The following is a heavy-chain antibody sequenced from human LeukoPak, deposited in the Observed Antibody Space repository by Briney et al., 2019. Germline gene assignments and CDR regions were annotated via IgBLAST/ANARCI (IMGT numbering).Heavy chain of an antibody. Sequence: SETLSLTCAVYRGSVSGYYWSWIRQSPGKGLEWIGEISHSGRSKNNPSLKSRVTISEDMSKKQFSLKLNSVTAADTAVYYCAREGASQDVRGFDYWGQGTQVTVSS. D-gene: IGHD3-10*02. V-gene: IGHV4-34*01. J-gene: IGHJ4*02. CDR2: ISHSGRS. CDR3: AREGASQDVRGFDY. CDR1: RGSVSGYY.